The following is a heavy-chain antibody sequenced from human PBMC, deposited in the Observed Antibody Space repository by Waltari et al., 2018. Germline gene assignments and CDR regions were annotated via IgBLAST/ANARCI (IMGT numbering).Heavy chain of an antibody. J-gene: IGHJ4*02. Sequence: QVQLVQSGAEVKKPGSSVKVSCKASGGTFSSYAISWVRQAPGQGLEWMGGISPIYCTANYAQKFQGRVTITADEATSTAYMELSRLRAEDTAVYYCARLPIAVAGTWVYFDYWGQGTLVTVSS. CDR2: ISPIYCTA. V-gene: IGHV1-69*13. CDR1: GGTFSSYA. CDR3: ARLPIAVAGTWVYFDY. D-gene: IGHD6-19*01.